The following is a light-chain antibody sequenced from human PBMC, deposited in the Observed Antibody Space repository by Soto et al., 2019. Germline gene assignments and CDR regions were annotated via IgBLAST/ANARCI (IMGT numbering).Light chain of an antibody. Sequence: PGERVTLSCRASHTISSSYLAWYQQKPGQAPRLLMYGISRRATGIPDRLSGSGSGTDFTLTITRLEPEDFAVYYRQQYVTSSPRTFGQGTKVDIK. CDR1: HTISSSY. J-gene: IGKJ1*01. V-gene: IGKV3-20*01. CDR3: QQYVTSSPRT. CDR2: GIS.